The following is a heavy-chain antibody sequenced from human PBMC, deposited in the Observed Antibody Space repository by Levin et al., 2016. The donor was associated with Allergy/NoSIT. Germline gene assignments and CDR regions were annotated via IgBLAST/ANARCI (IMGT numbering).Heavy chain of an antibody. V-gene: IGHV1-8*01. J-gene: IGHJ6*02. CDR2: MNPNNGNT. CDR3: ARSRKVVVPGFTPTYYYYGLDV. D-gene: IGHD2-2*01. CDR1: GYTFTSYD. Sequence: ASVKVSCKASGYTFTSYDINWVRQATTQGLEWMGWMNPNNGNTGYAQKFQGRVTMTRNTSISTAYMEVSSLRSEDTAVYYCARSRKVVVPGFTPTYYYYGLDVWGQGTTVTVSS.